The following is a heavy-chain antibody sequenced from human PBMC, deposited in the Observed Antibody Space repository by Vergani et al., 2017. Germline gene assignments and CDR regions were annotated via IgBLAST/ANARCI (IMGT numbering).Heavy chain of an antibody. CDR3: ASLSMDSSGWSTFDY. V-gene: IGHV5-10-1*01. Sequence: EVQLVQSGAEVKKPGESLRISCKGSGYSFTSYWISWVRQMPGKGLEWMGRIDPSDSYTNYSPSFQGHVTISADKSISTAYLQWSSLKASDTAMSYCASLSMDSSGWSTFDYWGQGTLVTVSS. CDR2: IDPSDSYT. CDR1: GYSFTSYW. D-gene: IGHD6-19*01. J-gene: IGHJ4*02.